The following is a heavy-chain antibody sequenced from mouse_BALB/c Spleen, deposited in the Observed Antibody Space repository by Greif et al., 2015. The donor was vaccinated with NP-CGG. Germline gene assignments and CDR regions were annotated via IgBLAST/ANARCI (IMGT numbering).Heavy chain of an antibody. CDR1: GYSITSDYA. Sequence: VQLQQSGPGLVKPSQSLSLTCTVAGYSITSDYAWNWIRQFPGNKLEWMGYISYSGSTSYNPSLKSRISITRDTSKNQFFLQLNSVTTEDTATYYCARELRGYFDYWGQGTTLTVSS. CDR2: ISYSGST. J-gene: IGHJ2*01. V-gene: IGHV3-2*02. D-gene: IGHD1-1*01. CDR3: ARELRGYFDY.